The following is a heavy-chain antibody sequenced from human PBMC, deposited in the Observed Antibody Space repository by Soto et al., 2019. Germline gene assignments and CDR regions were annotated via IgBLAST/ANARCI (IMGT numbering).Heavy chain of an antibody. CDR1: GFIVLIYA. V-gene: IGHV3-21*06. CDR3: ARDQLYYNDISGRPLNAFDV. CDR2: ISPSSGHI. D-gene: IGHD3-22*01. J-gene: IGHJ3*01. Sequence: PSGSLRLSCAASGFIVLIYAMHWVIQAPGKGLEWVSSISPSSGHIYYADSVKGRFTISRDNAKNSLFLQMNSLRGEDTAVYYCARDQLYYNDISGRPLNAFDVWGQGTMVT.